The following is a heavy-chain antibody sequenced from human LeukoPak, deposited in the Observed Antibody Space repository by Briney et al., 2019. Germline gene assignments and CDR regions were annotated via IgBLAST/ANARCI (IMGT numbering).Heavy chain of an antibody. V-gene: IGHV4-39*07. CDR2: IYYSGST. CDR1: GGSISSSRYY. J-gene: IGHJ4*02. Sequence: SETLSLTRTVSGGSISSSRYYWGWIRQPPGKGLEGIGSIYYSGSTYYNPSLKSRVTISVDTSKNQFSLKLSSVTAADTAVYYCARVLGYYDSSGYSHEPNFDYWGQGTLVTVSS. D-gene: IGHD3-22*01. CDR3: ARVLGYYDSSGYSHEPNFDY.